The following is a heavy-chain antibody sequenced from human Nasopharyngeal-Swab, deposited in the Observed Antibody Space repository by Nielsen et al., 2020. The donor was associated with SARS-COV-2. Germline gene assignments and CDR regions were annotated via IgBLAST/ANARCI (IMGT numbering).Heavy chain of an antibody. J-gene: IGHJ4*02. CDR2: ISGSGGST. CDR3: AKPHSWEQQLVTDSYYFDY. D-gene: IGHD6-13*01. CDR1: GSTFSSHA. Sequence: GGSLPLSRAASGSTFSSHAMSCVRQAPGKGLEWVSAISGSGGSTYYADSVKGRFTISRDNSKNTLYLQMNSLRAEDTAVYYCAKPHSWEQQLVTDSYYFDYWGQGTLVTVSS. V-gene: IGHV3-23*01.